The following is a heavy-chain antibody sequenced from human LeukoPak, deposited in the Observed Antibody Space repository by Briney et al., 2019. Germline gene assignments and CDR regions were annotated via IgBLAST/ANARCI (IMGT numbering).Heavy chain of an antibody. CDR3: AKDSTYNWNDDVSY. J-gene: IGHJ4*02. CDR1: GYTFTSYY. Sequence: GASVKVSCKASGYTFTSYYMHWVRQAPGQGLEWMGLINPTGGSTGYAQKFQGRVTMTRDMSTSTDYMELNSLRAEDTAVYYCAKDSTYNWNDDVSYWGQGTLVTVSS. V-gene: IGHV1-46*01. CDR2: INPTGGST. D-gene: IGHD1-20*01.